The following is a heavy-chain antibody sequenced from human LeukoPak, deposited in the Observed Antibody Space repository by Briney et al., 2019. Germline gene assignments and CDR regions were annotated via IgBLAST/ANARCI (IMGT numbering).Heavy chain of an antibody. Sequence: PSETLSLTCTVSGGSINNYYWSWIRQSPGKGLEWIGYISYSGSTDYNPSLKSRVTMSVDTSKNQFSLNLNSVTPADTAMYYCTRDRRDGYNYGDLWGQGTMVTVSS. CDR3: TRDRRDGYNYGDL. D-gene: IGHD5-24*01. CDR1: GGSINNYY. CDR2: ISYSGST. J-gene: IGHJ4*01. V-gene: IGHV4-59*01.